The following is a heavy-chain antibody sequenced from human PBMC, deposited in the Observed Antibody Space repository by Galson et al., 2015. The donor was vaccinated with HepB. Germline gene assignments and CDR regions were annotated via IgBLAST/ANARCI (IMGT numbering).Heavy chain of an antibody. J-gene: IGHJ4*02. CDR1: GFTFSSYA. V-gene: IGHV3-23*01. D-gene: IGHD3-22*01. CDR3: ARGSHFYDSSGYYSFFDY. CDR2: ISGSGGST. Sequence: SLRLSCAASGFTFSSYAMSWVRQAPGKGLEWVSAISGSGGSTYYADSVKGRFTISRDNSKNTLYLQMNSLRAEDTAVYYCARGSHFYDSSGYYSFFDYWGQGTLVTVSS.